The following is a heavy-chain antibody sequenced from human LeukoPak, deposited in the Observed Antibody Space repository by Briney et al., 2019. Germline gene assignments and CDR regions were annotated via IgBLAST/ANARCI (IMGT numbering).Heavy chain of an antibody. CDR1: GASVSSGGYY. D-gene: IGHD3-10*01. CDR3: ARRGGSGRSFDY. V-gene: IGHV4-61*08. J-gene: IGHJ4*02. Sequence: PSETLSLTCTVSGASVSSGGYYWSWIRQPPGKGLEWIGYIYYSGSTNFNPSLKSRVTRSVDTSKNQFSLKVSSVTAADTAVYYCARRGGSGRSFDYWGQGTLVTVSS. CDR2: IYYSGST.